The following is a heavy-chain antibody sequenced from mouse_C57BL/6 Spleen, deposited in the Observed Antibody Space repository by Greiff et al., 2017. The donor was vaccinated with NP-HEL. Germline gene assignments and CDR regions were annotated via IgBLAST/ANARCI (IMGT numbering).Heavy chain of an antibody. CDR2: ISYDGSN. J-gene: IGHJ1*03. CDR3: ARSDGYYRYFDV. CDR1: GYSITSGYY. D-gene: IGHD2-3*01. Sequence: VQLKESGPGLVKPSQSLSLTCSVTGYSITSGYYWNWIRQFPGNKLEWMGYISYDGSNNYNPSLKNRISITRDTSKNQFFLKLNSVTTEDTATYYCARSDGYYRYFDVWGTGTTVTVSS. V-gene: IGHV3-6*01.